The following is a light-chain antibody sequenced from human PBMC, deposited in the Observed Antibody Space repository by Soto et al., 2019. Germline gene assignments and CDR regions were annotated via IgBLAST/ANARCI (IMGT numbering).Light chain of an antibody. CDR1: QSISSY. J-gene: IGKJ1*01. CDR2: ATS. CDR3: QQSYSSPRT. Sequence: DIHMTQSPSSLSASVGDRVTITCRASQSISSYLNWYQQKPGKAPKVLIYATSTLQSGVPSRFSGGGYGTDFTLTISSLQPEDFATYYCQQSYSSPRTFGQGTKVDIK. V-gene: IGKV1-39*01.